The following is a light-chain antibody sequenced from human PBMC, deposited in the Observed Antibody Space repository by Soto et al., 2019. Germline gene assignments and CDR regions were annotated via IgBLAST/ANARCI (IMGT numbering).Light chain of an antibody. CDR1: SSDVGTYNY. CDR2: EVS. J-gene: IGLJ1*01. CDR3: PSYTRDTALV. Sequence: QSVLTQPASVSGSPGQSITISCTVTSSDVGTYNYVSWYQHHPGKAPKLIIYEVSNRPSGVSNRFSGSKSGSTASLTISGLQAEDEADYHCPSYTRDTALVFGTGTKVTVL. V-gene: IGLV2-14*01.